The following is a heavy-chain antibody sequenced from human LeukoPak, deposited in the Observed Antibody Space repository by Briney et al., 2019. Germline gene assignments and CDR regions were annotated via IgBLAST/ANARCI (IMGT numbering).Heavy chain of an antibody. D-gene: IGHD2-2*01. J-gene: IGHJ5*02. CDR2: INSDGSST. CDR1: GFTLSSYW. CDR3: ARLLECTSTSCYEGWFDP. V-gene: IGHV3-74*01. Sequence: GGSLRLSCVASGFTLSSYWMHWVRQTPGKGLVWVSRINSDGSSTSYADSVKGRFTVSRDSAKNTLYLQMNSLRAEDTAVYYCARLLECTSTSCYEGWFDPWGQGTLVTVSS.